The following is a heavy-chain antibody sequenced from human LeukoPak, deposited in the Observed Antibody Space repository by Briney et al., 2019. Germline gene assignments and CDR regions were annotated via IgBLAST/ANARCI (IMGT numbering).Heavy chain of an antibody. V-gene: IGHV3-48*03. D-gene: IGHD2-21*01. J-gene: IGHJ4*02. CDR1: GFTFSSYE. CDR3: ARSVLWWPDY. CDR2: ISSSGSTI. Sequence: PGGSLRLSCAASGFTFSSYEMNWVRQAPGKGLEWVSYISSSGSTIYYADSVKGRFTISRDNAKNSLYLQMNSLRAEDTAVYYCARSVLWWPDYWGQGTLVTVSS.